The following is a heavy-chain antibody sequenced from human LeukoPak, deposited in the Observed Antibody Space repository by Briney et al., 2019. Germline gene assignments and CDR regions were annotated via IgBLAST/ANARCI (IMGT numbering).Heavy chain of an antibody. CDR3: AKDPGCSDGVCYLDY. CDR1: GFTFSSYG. V-gene: IGHV3-33*06. Sequence: GRSLRLSCAASGFTFSSYGMHWVRQAPGKGLEWVAVIWYDGSNKYYADSVKGRFTISRDNSKNTLYLQMNSLRAEDTAVSYCAKDPGCSDGVCYLDYWGEGTLVTVSS. J-gene: IGHJ4*02. CDR2: IWYDGSNK. D-gene: IGHD2-8*01.